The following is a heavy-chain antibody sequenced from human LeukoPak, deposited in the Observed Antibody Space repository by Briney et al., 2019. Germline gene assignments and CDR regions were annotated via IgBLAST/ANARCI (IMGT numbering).Heavy chain of an antibody. CDR3: ARSYYYDSSGYYDWPYYYYYGMDV. CDR1: GGSISSYY. V-gene: IGHV4-59*01. Sequence: SETLSLTCTASGGSISSYYWSWIRQPPGKGLEWIGYIYYSGSTNYNPSLKSRVTISVDTSKNQFSLKLSSVTAADTAVYYCARSYYYDSSGYYDWPYYYYYGMDVWGQGTTVTVSS. D-gene: IGHD3-22*01. J-gene: IGHJ6*02. CDR2: IYYSGST.